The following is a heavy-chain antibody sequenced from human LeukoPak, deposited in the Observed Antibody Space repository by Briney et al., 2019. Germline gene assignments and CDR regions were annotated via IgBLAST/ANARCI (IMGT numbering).Heavy chain of an antibody. Sequence: SETLSLTCTVSGDSLSSNTYYWGWIRQPPEKGLEWIGSMYYSGSSYYNQSLKSRVTISVDTSNNQFSLKLTSVTAADTAVYYCARHYYDSSDSYPWYFDYWGQGTLVTVSS. CDR2: MYYSGSS. CDR3: ARHYYDSSDSYPWYFDY. CDR1: GDSLSSNTYY. J-gene: IGHJ4*02. V-gene: IGHV4-39*01. D-gene: IGHD3-22*01.